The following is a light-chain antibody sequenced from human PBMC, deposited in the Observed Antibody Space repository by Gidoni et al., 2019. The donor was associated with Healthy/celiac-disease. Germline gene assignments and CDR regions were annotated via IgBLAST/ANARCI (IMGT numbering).Light chain of an antibody. J-gene: IGKJ4*01. Sequence: EIVLTQSPATLSLSPGERATLSCRASQSVSSYLAWYQQKPGQAPRRLIYDASNRATGIPARFSGSGSGTDFTLTISSLEPEDFAVYYCQQRSNWPPGLTFXGXTKVEIK. CDR2: DAS. V-gene: IGKV3-11*01. CDR1: QSVSSY. CDR3: QQRSNWPPGLT.